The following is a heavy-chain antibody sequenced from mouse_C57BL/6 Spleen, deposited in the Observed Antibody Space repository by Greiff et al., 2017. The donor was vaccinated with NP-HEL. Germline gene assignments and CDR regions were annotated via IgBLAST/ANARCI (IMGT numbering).Heavy chain of an antibody. CDR3: ARSGGNYYFDY. Sequence: LQESGAELVKPGASVKISCKASGYAFSSYWMNWVKQRPGKGLEWIGQIYPGDGDTNYNGKFKGKATLTADKSSSTAYMQLSSLTSEDSAVYFCARSGGNYYFDYWGQGTTLTVSS. CDR1: GYAFSSYW. J-gene: IGHJ2*01. D-gene: IGHD2-1*01. V-gene: IGHV1-80*01. CDR2: IYPGDGDT.